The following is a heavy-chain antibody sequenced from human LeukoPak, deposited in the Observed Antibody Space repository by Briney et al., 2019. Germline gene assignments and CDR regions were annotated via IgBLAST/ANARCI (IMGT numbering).Heavy chain of an antibody. Sequence: GGSLRLSCAASGFTFSSYGMHGVRQAPGKGLEWVAVIWYDGSNKYYADSVKGRFTISRDNSKNTLYLQMNSLRAEDTAVYYCARDLGGSYFYFDYWGQGTLVTVSS. CDR3: ARDLGGSYFYFDY. CDR2: IWYDGSNK. D-gene: IGHD1-26*01. CDR1: GFTFSSYG. J-gene: IGHJ4*02. V-gene: IGHV3-33*01.